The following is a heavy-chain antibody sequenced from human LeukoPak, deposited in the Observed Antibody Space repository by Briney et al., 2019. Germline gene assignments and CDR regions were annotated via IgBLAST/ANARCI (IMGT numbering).Heavy chain of an antibody. V-gene: IGHV3-48*03. J-gene: IGHJ5*02. CDR2: ISSSGSTI. CDR1: GFTFSNYE. Sequence: GGSLRLSCAASGFTFSNYEMNWVRQAPGKGLEWVSYISSSGSTIYYADSVKGRLTISRDNAKNSLYLQMNSLRAEDTAVYYCARGASGIGGIRFDPWGQGTLVTVSS. CDR3: ARGASGIGGIRFDP. D-gene: IGHD3-10*01.